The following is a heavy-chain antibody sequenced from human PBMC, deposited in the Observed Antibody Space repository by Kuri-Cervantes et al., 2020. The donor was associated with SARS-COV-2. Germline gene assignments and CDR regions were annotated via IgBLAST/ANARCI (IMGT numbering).Heavy chain of an antibody. V-gene: IGHV1-2*02. J-gene: IGHJ4*02. Sequence: ASVKVSCKASGYTFTGYYMHWVRQAPGQGLEWMGWINPNSGGTNYAQKFQGRVTMTRDTSISTAYMELSSLRAEDTAVYYCAKGSGRRITIFGVVIVGIDYWGQGTLVTVSS. CDR1: GYTFTGYY. CDR2: INPNSGGT. CDR3: AKGSGRRITIFGVVIVGIDY. D-gene: IGHD3-3*01.